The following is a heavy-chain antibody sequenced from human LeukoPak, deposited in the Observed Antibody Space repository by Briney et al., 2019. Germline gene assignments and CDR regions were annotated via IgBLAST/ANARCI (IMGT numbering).Heavy chain of an antibody. CDR3: TRVMTAITNWFDP. D-gene: IGHD2-21*02. J-gene: IGHJ5*02. CDR1: GFTVSSNY. Sequence: PGRSLRLSCAASGFTVSSNYVGWVSQAPGEWLGCDSFIYRDGSTYYADSVKGRFTISRDNSKNTMYLQMNNLRVEDTAVYYYTRVMTAITNWFDPWGQGTLVTVSS. V-gene: IGHV3-66*01. CDR2: IYRDGST.